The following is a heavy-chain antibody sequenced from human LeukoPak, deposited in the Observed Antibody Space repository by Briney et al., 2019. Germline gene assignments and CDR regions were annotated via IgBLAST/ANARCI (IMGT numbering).Heavy chain of an antibody. CDR3: ARVMAYYYGSGSYYPYFDY. CDR1: GFTFSTYW. J-gene: IGHJ4*02. V-gene: IGHV3-74*01. CDR2: INSDGSST. D-gene: IGHD3-10*01. Sequence: PGGSLRLSCAASGFTFSTYWMHWVRQAPGKGLVWVSHINSDGSSTSYADSVKGRFTISRDNAKNSLYLQMNSLRAEDTAVYYCARVMAYYYGSGSYYPYFDYWGQGTLVTVSS.